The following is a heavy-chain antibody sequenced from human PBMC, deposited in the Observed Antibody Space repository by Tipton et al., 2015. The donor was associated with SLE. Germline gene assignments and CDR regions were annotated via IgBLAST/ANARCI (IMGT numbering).Heavy chain of an antibody. D-gene: IGHD1-14*01. CDR2: IRSSSATI. Sequence: SLRLSCAASGLTFSSYSMNWVRQAPGKGLEWVSFIRSSSATIYYADSVKGRFTISRDNAKNSLYLQMNSLRAEDTAVYYCAGERTPAPLRSTPECSSGVDVWGQGTTVTFSS. V-gene: IGHV3-48*01. CDR3: AGERTPAPLRSTPECSSGVDV. CDR1: GLTFSSYS. J-gene: IGHJ6*02.